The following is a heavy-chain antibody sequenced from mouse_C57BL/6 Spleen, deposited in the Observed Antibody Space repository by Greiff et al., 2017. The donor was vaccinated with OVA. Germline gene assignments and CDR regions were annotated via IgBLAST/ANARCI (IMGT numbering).Heavy chain of an antibody. Sequence: VKQSHGKSLEWIGDINPNNGGTSYNQKFKGKATLTVDKSSSTAYMELRSLTSEDSAVYYCARNDYDDAYWGQGTLVTVSA. J-gene: IGHJ3*01. V-gene: IGHV1-26*01. CDR2: INPNNGGT. CDR3: ARNDYDDAY. D-gene: IGHD2-4*01.